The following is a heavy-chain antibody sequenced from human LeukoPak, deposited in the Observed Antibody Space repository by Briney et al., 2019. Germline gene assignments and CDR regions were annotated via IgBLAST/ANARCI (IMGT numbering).Heavy chain of an antibody. D-gene: IGHD4-17*01. CDR2: IKPDGNEK. CDR3: ATTSRTVTGLDY. CDR1: GFTSTTYW. V-gene: IGHV3-7*01. Sequence: GGSLRLSCTASGFTSTTYWLTWVRQAPGKGLEWVANIKPDGNEKYYVDSVKGRFTISRDNAENSLYLQMNSLRAEDTAIYYCATTSRTVTGLDYWGQGTLVTVSS. J-gene: IGHJ4*02.